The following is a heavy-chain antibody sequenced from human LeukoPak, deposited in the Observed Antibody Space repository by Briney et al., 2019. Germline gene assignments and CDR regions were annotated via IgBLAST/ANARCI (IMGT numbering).Heavy chain of an antibody. CDR3: TRGVGGTTLSYGVTFDF. CDR1: RYTFTSYV. J-gene: IGHJ4*02. CDR2: LGPNIGNT. V-gene: IGHV1-8*02. Sequence: VRVSCKASRYTFTSYVISWGRQAPGHRLGGRGWLGPNIGNTDYAQNFQARVTLTSNTSISTAYMELNNLRSEDTDIYYFTRGVGGTTLSYGVTFDFWGQGTLVTVSS. D-gene: IGHD1-1*01.